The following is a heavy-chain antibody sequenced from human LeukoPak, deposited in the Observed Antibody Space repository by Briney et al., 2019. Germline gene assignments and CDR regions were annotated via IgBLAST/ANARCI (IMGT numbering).Heavy chain of an antibody. CDR2: INPNSGGT. J-gene: IGHJ6*02. Sequence: ASVKVSCKASGYTFTGYYMHWVRQAPGQGFEWMGWINPNSGGTNYAQKFQGRVTMTRDTSISTAYMELSRLRSDDTAVYYCASSGGYCSSTSCYFVRNYYYYGMDVWGQGTTVTVSS. CDR3: ASSGGYCSSTSCYFVRNYYYYGMDV. D-gene: IGHD2-2*01. V-gene: IGHV1-2*02. CDR1: GYTFTGYY.